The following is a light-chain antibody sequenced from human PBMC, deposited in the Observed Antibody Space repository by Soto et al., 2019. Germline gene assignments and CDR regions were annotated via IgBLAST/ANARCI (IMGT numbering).Light chain of an antibody. V-gene: IGKV3-20*01. CDR1: QSVSSSY. CDR2: GSS. J-gene: IGKJ2*01. Sequence: EIVLTQSPGTLSLSPGERATLSCRASQSVSSSYLAWYQQKPVQAPRLLIYGSSSRATGIPDRFGVSGSGTGFTLTISRLVHENVAGYYCQQYGSSLPTFGQGTKLEIK. CDR3: QQYGSSLPT.